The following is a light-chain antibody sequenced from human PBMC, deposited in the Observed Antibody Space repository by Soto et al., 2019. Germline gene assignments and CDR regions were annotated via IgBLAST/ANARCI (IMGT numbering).Light chain of an antibody. V-gene: IGKV1-5*01. Sequence: DIQMTQSPSTLSASVGDRVTITWGASQTISTWLAWYQHKTGKAPNLLTYDASTLMSGVPSRFSGSGSGTEFTLTISSLQPGDFATYYCQQSETYPLTFGQGTRLEI. CDR1: QTISTW. CDR3: QQSETYPLT. J-gene: IGKJ5*01. CDR2: DAS.